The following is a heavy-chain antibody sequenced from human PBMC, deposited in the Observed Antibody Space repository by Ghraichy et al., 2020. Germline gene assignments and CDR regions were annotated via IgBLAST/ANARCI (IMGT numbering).Heavy chain of an antibody. CDR2: ISGSGGST. CDR1: GFTLSSYA. CDR3: AKALPSYYEGWVFDY. J-gene: IGHJ4*02. D-gene: IGHD1-26*01. V-gene: IGHV3-23*01. Sequence: ESLNISCAASGFTLSSYAMSWVRQAPGKGLEWVSAISGSGGSTYYADSVKGRFTISRDNSKNTLYLQMNSLRAEDTAVYYCAKALPSYYEGWVFDYWGQGTLVTVSS.